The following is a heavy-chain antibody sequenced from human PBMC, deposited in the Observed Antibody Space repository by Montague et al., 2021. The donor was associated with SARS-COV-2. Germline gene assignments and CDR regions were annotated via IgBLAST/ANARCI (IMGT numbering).Heavy chain of an antibody. CDR3: ARVFDVYGSYVCFFDN. J-gene: IGHJ4*02. Sequence: SETLSLTCTVSGGSISNYYWSWIWHPPWPGLERIGYIYYSGSTDYSHSLNSRITISIDTSKTQFSLSMTSMTAADTAVSYCARVFDVYGSYVCFFDNWGQGTLVTVSS. D-gene: IGHD2/OR15-2a*01. CDR1: GGSISNYY. V-gene: IGHV4-59*01. CDR2: IYYSGST.